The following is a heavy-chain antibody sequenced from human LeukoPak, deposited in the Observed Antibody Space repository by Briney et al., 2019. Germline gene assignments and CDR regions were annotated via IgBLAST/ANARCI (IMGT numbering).Heavy chain of an antibody. Sequence: PGGSLSLSCAVSGFTFSTYSMNWVRQAPGKGLEWVSYISSSSSTIFYADSLKGRFTISRDNAKNSLYLQMNSLRSDDTAVYYCARGLSVSPLGKFDFWGQGTLVTVSS. CDR1: GFTFSTYS. CDR3: ARGLSVSPLGKFDF. V-gene: IGHV3-48*01. CDR2: ISSSSSTI. D-gene: IGHD1-14*01. J-gene: IGHJ4*02.